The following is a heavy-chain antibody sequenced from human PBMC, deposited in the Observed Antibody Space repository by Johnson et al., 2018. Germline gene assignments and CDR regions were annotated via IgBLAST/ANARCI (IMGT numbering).Heavy chain of an antibody. D-gene: IGHD1-26*01. J-gene: IGHJ3*02. CDR3: AGERRVGEETALVS. V-gene: IGHV3-30*04. Sequence: VQLLESGGGVVQPGRSLRLSCAASGFSFSSYAMHWVRQAPGKGLEWVTLISYDGSNERYADSVKGRFTISSDNSKNTLTLQMNSLRAEDTAVYFCAGERRVGEETALVSWGQGTMVTVSS. CDR2: ISYDGSNE. CDR1: GFSFSSYA.